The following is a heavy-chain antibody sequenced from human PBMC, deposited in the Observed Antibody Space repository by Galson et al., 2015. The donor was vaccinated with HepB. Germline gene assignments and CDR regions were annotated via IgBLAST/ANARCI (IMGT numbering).Heavy chain of an antibody. CDR2: ISSSSSTI. J-gene: IGHJ6*02. CDR3: AREPRITIFGVVIGEHTDYYYYSGMDV. V-gene: IGHV3-48*02. CDR1: GFTFSSYS. Sequence: SLRLSCAASGFTFSSYSMNWVRQAPGKGLEWVSYISSSSSTIYYADSVKGRFTISRDNAKNSLYLQMNSLRDEDTAVYYCAREPRITIFGVVIGEHTDYYYYSGMDVWGQGTTVTVSS. D-gene: IGHD3-3*01.